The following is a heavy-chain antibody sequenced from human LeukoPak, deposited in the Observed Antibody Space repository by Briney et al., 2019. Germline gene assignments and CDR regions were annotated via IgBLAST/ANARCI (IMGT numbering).Heavy chain of an antibody. CDR1: GFTFRTYS. CDR3: AREPRESCAAFDI. V-gene: IGHV3-48*02. J-gene: IGHJ3*02. CDR2: ISSSSSSI. Sequence: PGGPLRLSCAASGFTFRTYSMNWVRQAPGKGLEWVSYISSSSSSIFYTDSVKGRFTISRDNAKNSLYLQMNSLRDEDTAVYYCAREPRESCAAFDIWGQGTMVTVSS.